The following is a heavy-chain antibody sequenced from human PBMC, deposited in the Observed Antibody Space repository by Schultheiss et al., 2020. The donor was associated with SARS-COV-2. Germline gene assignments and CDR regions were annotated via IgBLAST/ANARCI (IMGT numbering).Heavy chain of an antibody. D-gene: IGHD7-27*01. V-gene: IGHV1-2*02. CDR2: INPNSGGT. CDR3: ARASPGLGMEDY. J-gene: IGHJ4*02. CDR1: GYTFTSYD. Sequence: ASVKVSCKASGYTFTSYDINWVRQATGQGLEWMGWINPNSGGTNYAQKFQGRVTMTRDTSISTAYMELSRLRSDDTAVYYCARASPGLGMEDYWGQGTLVTVSS.